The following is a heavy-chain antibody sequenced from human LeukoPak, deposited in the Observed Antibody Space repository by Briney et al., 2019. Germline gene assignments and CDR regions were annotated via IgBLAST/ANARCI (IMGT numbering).Heavy chain of an antibody. D-gene: IGHD6-13*01. CDR1: GGSISSYY. CDR3: ARHWGGAAAGTPFYYYYYGMDV. J-gene: IGHJ6*02. CDR2: IYTSGST. Sequence: SETLSLTCTVSGGSISSYYWSWIRQPAGKGLEWIGRIYTSGSTNYNPSLKSRVTISVDTSKNQFSLKLSSVTAADTAVYYCARHWGGAAAGTPFYYYYYGMDVWGQGTTVTVSS. V-gene: IGHV4-4*07.